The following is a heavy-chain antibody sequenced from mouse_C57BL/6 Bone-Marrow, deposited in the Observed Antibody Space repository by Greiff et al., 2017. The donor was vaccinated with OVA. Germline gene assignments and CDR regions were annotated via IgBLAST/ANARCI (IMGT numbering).Heavy chain of an antibody. CDR2: ISDGGSYT. V-gene: IGHV5-4*01. CDR1: GFTFSSYA. D-gene: IGHD4-1*01. J-gene: IGHJ2*01. CDR3: ASLGRGDY. Sequence: DVHLVASGGGLVKPGGSLKLSCAASGFTFSSYAMSWVRPTPEKRLEWVATISDGGSYTYYPDNVKGRFTISRDNAKKNLYLQMSHLKSEDTAMYYCASLGRGDYWGQGTTLTVSS.